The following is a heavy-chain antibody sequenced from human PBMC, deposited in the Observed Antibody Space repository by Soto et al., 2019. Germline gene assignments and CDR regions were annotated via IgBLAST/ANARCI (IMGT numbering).Heavy chain of an antibody. J-gene: IGHJ4*02. CDR2: INHSGDI. D-gene: IGHD6-13*01. CDR1: GGSFSGYQ. V-gene: IGHV4-34*01. CDR3: ASGDYSSRCDY. Sequence: PSETLSLTCAVYGGSFSGYQWSWIRQTPGKGLEWIGGINHSGDINYNPSLKSRVTISVDKSKNQFSLKLSSVTAADTAVYYCASGDYSSRCDYWGQGTLVTVSS.